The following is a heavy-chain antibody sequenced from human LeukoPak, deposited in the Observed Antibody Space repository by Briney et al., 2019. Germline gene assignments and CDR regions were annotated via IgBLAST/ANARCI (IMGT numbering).Heavy chain of an antibody. CDR3: AKGGKVPGYSSGDWGGAFDI. D-gene: IGHD6-19*01. J-gene: IGHJ3*02. V-gene: IGHV3-23*01. Sequence: PGGSLRLSCAASGFTFDDYGMSWVRQAPGKGLEWVSAISGSGGSTYYADSVNGRFTISRDNSKNTLYLQMNSLRAEDTAVYYCAKGGKVPGYSSGDWGGAFDIWGQGTMVTVSS. CDR1: GFTFDDYG. CDR2: ISGSGGST.